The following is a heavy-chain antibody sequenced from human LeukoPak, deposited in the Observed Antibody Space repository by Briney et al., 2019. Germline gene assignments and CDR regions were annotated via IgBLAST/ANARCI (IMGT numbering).Heavy chain of an antibody. CDR2: INPSGGST. Sequence: ASVKVSCKASGYTFTSYYMHWVRQAPGQGLEWMGIINPSGGSTSYAQKFQGRVTMTRDTSTSTVYMELSSLRSEDTAVYYCARDLNPRNCGGSCYSGHLGNYYYYYGMDVWGQGTTVTVSS. CDR1: GYTFTSYY. V-gene: IGHV1-46*01. CDR3: ARDLNPRNCGGSCYSGHLGNYYYYYGMDV. D-gene: IGHD2-15*01. J-gene: IGHJ6*02.